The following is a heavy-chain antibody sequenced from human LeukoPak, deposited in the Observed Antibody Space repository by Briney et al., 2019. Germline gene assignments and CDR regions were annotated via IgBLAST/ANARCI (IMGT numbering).Heavy chain of an antibody. J-gene: IGHJ4*02. Sequence: PGGSLRLSCAASGFTFSSYGMHWVRQAPGKGLEWVAVIWYDGSNKYYADSVKGRFTISRDNSKNTLYLQMNSLRAEDTAVYYCAKDGLRTKYCSGGSCDDYWGQGTLVTVSS. D-gene: IGHD2-15*01. CDR1: GFTFSSYG. CDR3: AKDGLRTKYCSGGSCDDY. V-gene: IGHV3-33*06. CDR2: IWYDGSNK.